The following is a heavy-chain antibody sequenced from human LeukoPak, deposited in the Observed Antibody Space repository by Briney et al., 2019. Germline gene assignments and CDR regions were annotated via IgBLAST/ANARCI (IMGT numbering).Heavy chain of an antibody. D-gene: IGHD6-19*01. CDR3: AKARIAVAGRGHYFDY. CDR1: GFTFSSYA. CDR2: ISGSGGST. V-gene: IGHV3-23*01. Sequence: GGSLRLSCAASGFTFSSYAMSWVRQAPGKGLEWVSAISGSGGSTYYADSVKGRFTISRDNSKNTLYLQMNSLRAEDTAVYYCAKARIAVAGRGHYFDYWGQGTLVTVSS. J-gene: IGHJ4*02.